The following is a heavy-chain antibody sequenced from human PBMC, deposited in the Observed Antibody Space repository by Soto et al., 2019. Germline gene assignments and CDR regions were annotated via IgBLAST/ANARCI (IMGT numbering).Heavy chain of an antibody. J-gene: IGHJ4*02. Sequence: EVQLVESGGGLVQPGGSLRLSCAASGFTFSSYWMSWVRQAPGKGLEWVAKIKQDGSEKYYVDSVKGRFTISRDNAKNSLYLQMNSLRAEDTAVYYCARARTTIVVVPAAINPDYWGQGTLVTVSS. CDR2: IKQDGSEK. CDR1: GFTFSSYW. V-gene: IGHV3-7*01. D-gene: IGHD2-2*02. CDR3: ARARTTIVVVPAAINPDY.